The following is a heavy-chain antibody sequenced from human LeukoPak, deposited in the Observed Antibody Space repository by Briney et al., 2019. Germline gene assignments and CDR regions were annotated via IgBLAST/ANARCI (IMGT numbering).Heavy chain of an antibody. D-gene: IGHD3-22*01. J-gene: IGHJ3*02. CDR1: GFTFRNFA. CDR3: AKGNYYDRTGAFDI. Sequence: GGSLRLSCAASGFTFRNFAMSWVRQAPGKGLEWVSGIVGSGPSTYYADSVRGRFTISRDDSKNTLYLQMNSLRAEDTAVYYCAKGNYYDRTGAFDIWGQGTMVTVSS. V-gene: IGHV3-23*01. CDR2: IVGSGPST.